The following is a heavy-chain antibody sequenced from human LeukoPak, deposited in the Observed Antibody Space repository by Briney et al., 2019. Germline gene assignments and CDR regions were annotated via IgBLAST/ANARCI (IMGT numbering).Heavy chain of an antibody. V-gene: IGHV3-23*01. CDR3: AKDYFGSGSYYNANPYYFDH. CDR1: GFIFSSYA. D-gene: IGHD3-10*01. CDR2: VSSSGGTT. Sequence: PGGSLRLSCAASGFIFSSYAMSWVRQAPGKGLEWVSTVSSSGGTTYYVDSVKGRFTISRDNSKNTLYLQINTLRAEDTAVYYCAKDYFGSGSYYNANPYYFDHWGQGTLVTVSS. J-gene: IGHJ4*02.